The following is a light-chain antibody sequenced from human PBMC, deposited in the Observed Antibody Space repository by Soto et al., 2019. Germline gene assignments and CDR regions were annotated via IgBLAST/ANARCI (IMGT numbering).Light chain of an antibody. CDR3: QTWGTGIQV. J-gene: IGLJ2*01. CDR2: LNSAGSH. V-gene: IGLV4-69*01. CDR1: SGHSSYA. Sequence: QTVVTQSPSASASLGASVKLTCTLSSGHSSYAIAWHQQHPEKGPRYLMKLNSAGSHSKGDGIPDRFSGSSSGAERYLTISSLQSEDEADYYCQTWGTGIQVFGGGTKLTVL.